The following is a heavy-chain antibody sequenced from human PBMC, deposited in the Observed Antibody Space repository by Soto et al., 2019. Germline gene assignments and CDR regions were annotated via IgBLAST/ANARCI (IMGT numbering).Heavy chain of an antibody. V-gene: IGHV1-18*01. CDR2: ISAHNGNT. Sequence: QVHLVQSGAEVKKPGASVKVSCKGSGYDFTTYGITWVRQAPGQGLEWMAWISAHNGNTDFAQKLQGRVTVTRDTSTSKAYMELRSLRSDDTAMYYCARGRYGDYGGQGALVTVSS. J-gene: IGHJ4*02. CDR3: ARGRYGDY. CDR1: GYDFTTYG. D-gene: IGHD1-1*01.